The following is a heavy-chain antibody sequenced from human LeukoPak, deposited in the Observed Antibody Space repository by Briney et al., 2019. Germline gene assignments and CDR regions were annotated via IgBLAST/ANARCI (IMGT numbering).Heavy chain of an antibody. J-gene: IGHJ4*02. CDR2: INPNSGGT. D-gene: IGHD5-18*01. CDR1: GYTFTGYY. V-gene: IGHV1-2*02. Sequence: ASVKVSCKASGYTFTGYYMHWVRQAPGQGLEWMGWINPNSGGTNYAQKFQGRVTMTRDTSISTAYMELSRLRSDDTAVYYCARDPPSYGALYYCDYWGQGTLVTVSS. CDR3: ARDPPSYGALYYCDY.